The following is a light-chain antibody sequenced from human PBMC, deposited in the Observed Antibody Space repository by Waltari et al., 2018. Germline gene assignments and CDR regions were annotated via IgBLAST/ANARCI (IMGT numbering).Light chain of an antibody. Sequence: SSELTQPPSVSVSPGQTASATFSGDNLGNNYASWYQHRPVQSPVLVIYQDTNRPSGIPERFSGSNSGNTATLTITGTQALDEADYYCQAWDSNTAHYVFGTGTKVTVL. V-gene: IGLV3-1*01. J-gene: IGLJ1*01. CDR1: NLGNNY. CDR3: QAWDSNTAHYV. CDR2: QDT.